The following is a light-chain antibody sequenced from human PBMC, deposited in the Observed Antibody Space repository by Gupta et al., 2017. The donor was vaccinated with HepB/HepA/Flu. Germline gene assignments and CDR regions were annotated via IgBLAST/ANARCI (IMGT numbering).Light chain of an antibody. V-gene: IGLV1-47*01. J-gene: IGLJ3*02. Sequence: QSVLTQPPSASGTPGPRVTISCSGSSSNIGNNYVYWYQQLPKTAPKLLIYKNNQRPSGVPDRFSGSKSGTSASLAISGLRSGDEADYYCAAWDDSLGGWVFGGGTKLTVL. CDR3: AAWDDSLGGWV. CDR1: SSNIGNNY. CDR2: KNN.